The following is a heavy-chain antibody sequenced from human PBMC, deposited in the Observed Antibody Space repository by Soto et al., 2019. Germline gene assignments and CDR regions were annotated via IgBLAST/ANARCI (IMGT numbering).Heavy chain of an antibody. V-gene: IGHV3-33*01. J-gene: IGHJ5*02. D-gene: IGHD5-12*01. CDR1: GFAFSSYG. CDR2: IWYDGSNT. CDR3: ARETGYFDP. Sequence: QVQLVESGGGVVQPGRSLRLSCAASGFAFSSYGMHWVRQAPGKGLECVAVIWYDGSNTYYADSVKGRFTISRDNSKNTLYLQMNSLRAEDTAVYYCARETGYFDPWGQGTLVSVSS.